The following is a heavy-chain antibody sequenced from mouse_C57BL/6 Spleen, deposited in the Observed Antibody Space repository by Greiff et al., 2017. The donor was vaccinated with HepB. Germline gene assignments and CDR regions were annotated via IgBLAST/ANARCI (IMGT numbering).Heavy chain of an antibody. Sequence: VQLQQSGAELVKPGASVKLSCKASGYTFTEYTIHWVKQRSGQGLEWIGWFYPGSGSIKYNEKFKDKATLTADKSSSTVYMELSRLTSEDSAVYFCARHEAYYDYDDDGYYFDDWGQGTTLTVSS. CDR3: ARHEAYYDYDDDGYYFDD. CDR1: GYTFTEYT. D-gene: IGHD2-4*01. V-gene: IGHV1-62-2*01. CDR2: FYPGSGSI. J-gene: IGHJ2*01.